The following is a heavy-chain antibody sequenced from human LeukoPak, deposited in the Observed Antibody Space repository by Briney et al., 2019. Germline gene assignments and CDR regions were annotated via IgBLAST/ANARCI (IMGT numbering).Heavy chain of an antibody. Sequence: PSETLSLTCTVSGGSISSSSYYWGWLRQPPRKGLEWIGSIYYSGSTYYNPSLKSRVTISVDTSKNQFSLKLSSVTAADTAVYFCARRLVGAAFDLFDPWGQGTLVTVSS. D-gene: IGHD1-26*01. CDR2: IYYSGST. V-gene: IGHV4-39*01. J-gene: IGHJ5*02. CDR3: ARRLVGAAFDLFDP. CDR1: GGSISSSSYY.